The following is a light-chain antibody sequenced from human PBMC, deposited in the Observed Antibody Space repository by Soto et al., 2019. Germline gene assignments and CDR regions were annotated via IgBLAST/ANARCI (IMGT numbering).Light chain of an antibody. CDR2: GAS. CDR1: QSVSSN. V-gene: IGKV3-15*01. CDR3: QQYNNWSGT. Sequence: EIVMTQSPATLSVSPGERATLSCRASQSVSSNLAWYQQKPGQAPRLLIYGASTRATGIPARFSGSGSGTEFTLTISGLQSEDFAVYYCQQYNNWSGTFGQGTKVEIK. J-gene: IGKJ1*01.